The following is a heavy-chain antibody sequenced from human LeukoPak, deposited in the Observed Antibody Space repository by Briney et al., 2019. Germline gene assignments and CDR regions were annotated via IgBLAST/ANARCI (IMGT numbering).Heavy chain of an antibody. CDR3: ARTPQGGPIQLGEHYYYMDV. CDR2: ISGSGRGTST. CDR1: GFTFSSYA. J-gene: IGHJ6*03. D-gene: IGHD5-18*01. V-gene: IGHV3-23*01. Sequence: GGSLRLSCAASGFTFSSYAMSWVRQAPGKGLEWVSNISGSGRGTSTYYADSVKGRFTISRDNSKNTLYLQMGSLRAEDMAVYYCARTPQGGPIQLGEHYYYMDVWGKGTTVTVSS.